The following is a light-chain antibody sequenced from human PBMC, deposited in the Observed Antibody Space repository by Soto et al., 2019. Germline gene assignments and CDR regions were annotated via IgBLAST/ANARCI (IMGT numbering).Light chain of an antibody. Sequence: EIVLTQSPATLSLSPGERATLSCRASQSVNSYLAWYQQKPGQAPRLLIYDASSRATGIPARFSGSGSGTDFTLTISSLEPEDFAVYYCQQRSNWLFGGGTKVEIK. CDR1: QSVNSY. CDR2: DAS. V-gene: IGKV3-11*01. CDR3: QQRSNWL. J-gene: IGKJ4*01.